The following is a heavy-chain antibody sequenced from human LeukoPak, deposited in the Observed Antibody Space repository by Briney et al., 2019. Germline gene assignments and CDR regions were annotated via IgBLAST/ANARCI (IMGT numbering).Heavy chain of an antibody. Sequence: GGSLRLSCAACGFTFSRYRMSWVRQAPGKGLEWVANIKQDGSEKYYVDSVRGRFTISRDNAKNSLYLQMNSLRAEDTAVYYCARDLLKGFCSVTNCYASPEYCGQGTLVTVSS. V-gene: IGHV3-7*01. CDR2: IKQDGSEK. D-gene: IGHD2-2*01. J-gene: IGHJ4*02. CDR3: ARDLLKGFCSVTNCYASPEY. CDR1: GFTFSRYR.